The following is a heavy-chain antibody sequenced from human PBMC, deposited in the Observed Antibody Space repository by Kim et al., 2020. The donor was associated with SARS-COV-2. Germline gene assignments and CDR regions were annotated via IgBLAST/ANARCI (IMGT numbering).Heavy chain of an antibody. Sequence: VKGRVTISRDNSKDTLYLQVNSLSAVDTAVYYCAKDIVPLYYYYYGMDVWGQGTTVTVSS. V-gene: IGHV3-30*02. CDR3: AKDIVPLYYYYYGMDV. J-gene: IGHJ6*02. D-gene: IGHD1-26*01.